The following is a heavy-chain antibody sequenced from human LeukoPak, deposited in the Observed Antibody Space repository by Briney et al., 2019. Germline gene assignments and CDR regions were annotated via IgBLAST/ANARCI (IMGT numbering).Heavy chain of an antibody. CDR2: IYHSGST. D-gene: IGHD3-22*01. V-gene: IGHV4-4*02. CDR3: AREGRATYYYDSSGYYVY. J-gene: IGHJ4*02. CDR1: GGSINSSNW. Sequence: SETLSLTCAVSGGSINSSNWWSWVRPPPGKGLELIGEIYHSGSTNYSPSLRSRVTISVDKSKNQFSLKLTSVTAADTAVYYCAREGRATYYYDSSGYYVYWGQGTLVTVSS.